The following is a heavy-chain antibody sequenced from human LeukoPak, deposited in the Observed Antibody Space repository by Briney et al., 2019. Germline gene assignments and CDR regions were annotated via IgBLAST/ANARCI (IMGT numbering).Heavy chain of an antibody. CDR3: ARGNNLLGSGYYYLDY. CDR2: IYYSGST. J-gene: IGHJ4*02. CDR1: GGSISSGGYY. V-gene: IGHV4-31*03. D-gene: IGHD3-22*01. Sequence: SQTLSLTCTVSGGSISSGGYYWSWIRQHPGKGLEWIGYIYYSGSTYYNPSLKSRVTISVDTSKNQFSLKLSSVTAADTAVYYCARGNNLLGSGYYYLDYWGQGTLVTVSS.